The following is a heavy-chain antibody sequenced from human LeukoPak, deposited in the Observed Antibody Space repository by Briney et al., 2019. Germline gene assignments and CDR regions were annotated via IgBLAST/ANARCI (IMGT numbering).Heavy chain of an antibody. CDR1: GYTFTSYG. D-gene: IGHD6-13*01. Sequence: ASVKVSCKASGYTFTSYGISWVRQAPGQGLEWMGWISAYNGNTNYAQKLQGRVTMTTDTSTSTAYMELRSLRSDDTAVYYCARPIAAAGPHFYYYYGMDVWGQGTRSPSP. CDR3: ARPIAAAGPHFYYYYGMDV. V-gene: IGHV1-18*01. CDR2: ISAYNGNT. J-gene: IGHJ6*02.